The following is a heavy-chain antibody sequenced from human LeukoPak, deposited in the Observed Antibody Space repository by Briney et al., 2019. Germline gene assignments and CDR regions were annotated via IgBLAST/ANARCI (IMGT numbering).Heavy chain of an antibody. V-gene: IGHV3-23*01. CDR3: AKRPRDSSGYYLGAFDG. CDR2: IGASGADT. Sequence: GSLRLSCTASGFTFSTYAMTWVRQAPGKGLDWVSGIGASGADTYYADSAKGRFTVSRDNSKNTLYLQMSSLRADDTAVYFCAKRPRDSSGYYLGAFDGWGQGTTVTVSS. D-gene: IGHD3-22*01. CDR1: GFTFSTYA. J-gene: IGHJ3*01.